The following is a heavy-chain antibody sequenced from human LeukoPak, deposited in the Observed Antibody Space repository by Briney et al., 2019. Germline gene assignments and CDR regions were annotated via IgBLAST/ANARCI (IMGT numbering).Heavy chain of an antibody. D-gene: IGHD5-24*01. CDR2: INPIFGTA. Sequence: ASVKVSCKASGYTFTSYDINWVRQATGQGLEWMGGINPIFGTANYAQKFQGRATITADESTSTAYMELSSLRSEDTAVYYCARNERWLQFGTPIDAFDIWGQGTMVTVSS. CDR3: ARNERWLQFGTPIDAFDI. CDR1: GYTFTSYD. V-gene: IGHV1-69*13. J-gene: IGHJ3*02.